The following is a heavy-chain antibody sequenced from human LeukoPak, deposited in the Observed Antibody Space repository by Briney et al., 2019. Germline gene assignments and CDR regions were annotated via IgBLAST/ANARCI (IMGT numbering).Heavy chain of an antibody. Sequence: TSETLSLTCAVSGGSISSGGYSWSWIRQPPGKGLEWIGYIYHSGSTYYNPSLKSRVTISVDRSKNQFSLKLSSVTAADTAVYYCARGVVTAILHFDYWGQGTLVTVSS. D-gene: IGHD2-21*02. CDR1: GGSISSGGYS. J-gene: IGHJ4*02. V-gene: IGHV4-30-2*01. CDR3: ARGVVTAILHFDY. CDR2: IYHSGST.